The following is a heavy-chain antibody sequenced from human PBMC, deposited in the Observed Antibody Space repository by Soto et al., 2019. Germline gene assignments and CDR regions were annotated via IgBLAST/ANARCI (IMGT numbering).Heavy chain of an antibody. CDR1: GFTFSSYW. V-gene: IGHV3-7*05. Sequence: EVQLVESGGGLVQPGGSLRLSCAASGFTFSSYWMSWVRQAPGKGLEWVANIRQDGSDNYYVDSVKGRFTISRDNSKNSLYLQMNSLRAEDTAIYYCASPQQWLGQRGDFDYWGQGTLVTVSS. CDR2: IRQDGSDN. CDR3: ASPQQWLGQRGDFDY. D-gene: IGHD6-19*01. J-gene: IGHJ4*02.